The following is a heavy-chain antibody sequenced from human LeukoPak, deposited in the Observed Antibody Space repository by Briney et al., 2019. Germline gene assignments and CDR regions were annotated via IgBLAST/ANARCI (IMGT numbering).Heavy chain of an antibody. V-gene: IGHV3-9*01. CDR2: INWSSDRI. D-gene: IGHD6-13*01. CDR3: AKGGIHRGYYFYYMDV. CDR1: GFTFDDYA. Sequence: GRSLRLSCAASGFTFDDYAMHWVRQAPGKGLEWVSGINWSSDRIGYADSVKGRFTISRDNAKNSLYLQMNSLRAEDTALYFCAKGGIHRGYYFYYMDVWGKGTTVTVSS. J-gene: IGHJ6*03.